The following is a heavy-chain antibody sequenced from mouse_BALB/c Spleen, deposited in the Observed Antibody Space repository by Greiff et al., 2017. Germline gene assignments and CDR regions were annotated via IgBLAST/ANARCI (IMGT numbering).Heavy chain of an antibody. CDR1: GYSFTGYY. CDR3: ARQPFAY. J-gene: IGHJ3*01. Sequence: EVQLQQSGPELVKTGASVKISCKASGYSFTGYYMHWVKQSHGKSLEWIGYISCYNGATSYNQKFKGKATLTVDNSSSTAYMELRSLTSEDSAVYYCARQPFAYWGQGTLVTVSA. D-gene: IGHD6-1*01. V-gene: IGHV1-26*01. CDR2: ISCYNGAT.